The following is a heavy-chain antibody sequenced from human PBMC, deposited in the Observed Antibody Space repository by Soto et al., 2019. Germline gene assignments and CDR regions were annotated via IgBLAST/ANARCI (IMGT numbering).Heavy chain of an antibody. CDR1: GGSINSGGYY. Sequence: QVQLRESGPGLVKPSQTLSLTCTVSGGSINSGGYYWNWIRQHPGKGLEWIGYMYYSGSTYYNPFLRSRVIISADTSENHFSLKLSSVTSADTAVYFCARVYRQSGYSSSWVIDYWGQGTLVNVSS. D-gene: IGHD6-13*01. J-gene: IGHJ4*02. CDR3: ARVYRQSGYSSSWVIDY. CDR2: MYYSGST. V-gene: IGHV4-31*03.